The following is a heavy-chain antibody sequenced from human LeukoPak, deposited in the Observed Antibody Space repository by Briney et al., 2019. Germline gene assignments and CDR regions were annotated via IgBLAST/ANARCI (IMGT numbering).Heavy chain of an antibody. Sequence: ASVKVSCKASGYTFTGYYMHWVRQAPGQGLEWMGWINPNSGGTNYAQKFQGRVTMTRDTSISTAYMELSRLRSDDTAVYYCARGGEDSSGWYLNYYYYYMDVWGKGTTVTISS. CDR1: GYTFTGYY. CDR2: INPNSGGT. D-gene: IGHD6-19*01. CDR3: ARGGEDSSGWYLNYYYYYMDV. J-gene: IGHJ6*03. V-gene: IGHV1-2*02.